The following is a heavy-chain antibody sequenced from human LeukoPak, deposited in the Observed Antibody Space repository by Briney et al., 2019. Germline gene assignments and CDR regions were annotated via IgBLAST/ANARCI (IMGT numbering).Heavy chain of an antibody. D-gene: IGHD4-23*01. Sequence: QSGGSLRLSCAASGFTFSGSAMHWVRQASGKGLEWVGRIRSKANSYATAYAASVKGRFTISRDDSKNTAYLQMNSLKTEDTAVYYCTRRIRGNSNDYWGQGTLVTVSS. CDR3: TRRIRGNSNDY. CDR1: GFTFSGSA. J-gene: IGHJ4*02. CDR2: IRSKANSYAT. V-gene: IGHV3-73*01.